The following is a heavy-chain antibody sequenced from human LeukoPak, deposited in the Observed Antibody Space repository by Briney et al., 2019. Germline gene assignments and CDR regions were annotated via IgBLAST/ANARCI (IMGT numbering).Heavy chain of an antibody. CDR1: GFIFSDHY. Sequence: GGSLRLSCAASGFIFSDHYMDWVRQAPGKGLEWVGRAKNKINSYTTMYAASVKDRFTISRDDSKNSLYLQMNSLKTEDTAVYYCARAIKYSGSWYDAGDDYWGQGTLVTVSS. CDR3: ARAIKYSGSWYDAGDDY. D-gene: IGHD6-13*01. CDR2: AKNKINSYTT. V-gene: IGHV3-72*01. J-gene: IGHJ4*02.